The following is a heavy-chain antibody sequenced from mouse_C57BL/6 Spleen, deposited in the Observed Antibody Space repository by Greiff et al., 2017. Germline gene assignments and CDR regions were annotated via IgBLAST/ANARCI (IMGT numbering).Heavy chain of an antibody. J-gene: IGHJ3*01. CDR2: INPSSGYT. D-gene: IGHD2-4*01. CDR1: GYTFTSYW. Sequence: QVQLQESGAELAKPGASVKLSCKASGYTFTSYWMHWVKQRPGQGLEWIGYINPSSGYTKYNQKFKDKATLTADKSSSTAYMQLSSLTSEDSAVYYCARCPDYDQNWFAYWGQGTLVTVAA. CDR3: ARCPDYDQNWFAY. V-gene: IGHV1-7*01.